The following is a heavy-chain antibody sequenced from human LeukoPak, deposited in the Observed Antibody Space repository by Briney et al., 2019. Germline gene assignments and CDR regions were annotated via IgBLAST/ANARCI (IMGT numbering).Heavy chain of an antibody. CDR1: GGTFSSYA. D-gene: IGHD6-13*01. CDR2: IIPIFGTA. V-gene: IGHV1-69*13. J-gene: IGHJ4*02. CDR3: ARVTVGSWSNFDY. Sequence: GASVKVSCKASGGTFSSYAISWVRQAPGQGLEWMGGIIPIFGTANYAQKFQGRVTITADESTSTAYMELSSLRSEDTAEYYCARVTVGSWSNFDYWGQGTLVTVSS.